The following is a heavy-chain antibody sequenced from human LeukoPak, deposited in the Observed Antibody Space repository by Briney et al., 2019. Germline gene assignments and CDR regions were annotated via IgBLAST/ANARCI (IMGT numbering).Heavy chain of an antibody. CDR2: IKQDGSEK. J-gene: IGHJ3*02. V-gene: IGHV3-7*01. D-gene: IGHD3-10*01. CDR3: ARDLITMVRGAISRDAFDI. Sequence: GGSLRLSCAASGFTFSSYAMSWVRQAPGKGLEWVANIKQDGSEKYYVDSVKGRFTISRDNAKNSLYLQMNSLRAEDTAVYYCARDLITMVRGAISRDAFDIWGQGTMVTVSS. CDR1: GFTFSSYA.